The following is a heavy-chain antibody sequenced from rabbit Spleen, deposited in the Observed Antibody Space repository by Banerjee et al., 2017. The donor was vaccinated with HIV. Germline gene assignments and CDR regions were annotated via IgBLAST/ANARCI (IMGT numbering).Heavy chain of an antibody. CDR1: GFSFSSGYD. J-gene: IGHJ6*01. D-gene: IGHD8-1*01. V-gene: IGHV1S40*01. Sequence: QSLEESGGDLVKPGASLTLSCKASGFSFSSGYDMCWVRQAPGKGLEWIACIYGGSSGSTYYASWAKGRFTISKTSSTTVTLQMTSLTAADTATYFCARDTGSSFSSYGMDLWGQGTLVTVS. CDR2: IYGGSSGST. CDR3: ARDTGSSFSSYGMDL.